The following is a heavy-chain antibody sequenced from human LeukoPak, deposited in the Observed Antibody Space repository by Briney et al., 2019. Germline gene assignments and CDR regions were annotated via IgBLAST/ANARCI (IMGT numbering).Heavy chain of an antibody. Sequence: GGSLRLXCAASGFTFSSYWMHWVRQTPGKGLVWVSRLNSDGSSTSYADSVKGRFTISRDNAKNTLYLQMNSLRAEDTAVYYCSRRWLQHAFDIWGQGRMVTVSS. J-gene: IGHJ3*02. CDR3: SRRWLQHAFDI. D-gene: IGHD5-24*01. CDR2: LNSDGSST. CDR1: GFTFSSYW. V-gene: IGHV3-74*01.